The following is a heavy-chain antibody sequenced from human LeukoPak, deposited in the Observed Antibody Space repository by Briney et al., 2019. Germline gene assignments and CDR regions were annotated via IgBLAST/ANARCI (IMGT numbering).Heavy chain of an antibody. CDR2: IYSGGST. Sequence: GGSLRLSCAASGFTVSTNYVSWVRQAPGKGLEWVLIIYSGGSTYYADSVKGRFTISRDNAKNTLFLQMNNLRAEDTAVYYCARVLGVRITAAGTGYFHHWGQGTLVTVSS. J-gene: IGHJ1*01. D-gene: IGHD6-13*01. CDR1: GFTVSTNY. V-gene: IGHV3-66*01. CDR3: ARVLGVRITAAGTGYFHH.